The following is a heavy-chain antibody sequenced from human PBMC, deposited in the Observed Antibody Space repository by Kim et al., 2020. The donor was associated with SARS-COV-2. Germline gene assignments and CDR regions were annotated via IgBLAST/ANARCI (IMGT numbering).Heavy chain of an antibody. CDR1: GFTLSDHF. CDR2: TKSNAYSYIT. J-gene: IGHJ4*02. Sequence: GGSLRLSCAASGFTLSDHFIDWVRQAPGKGLEWLGRTKSNAYSYITEYAPSVRGRFTISRDESKSSVDLQMDSLKTEDTAVYFCARIRGTYGEWGQGTLVTVSS. D-gene: IGHD1-26*01. V-gene: IGHV3-72*01. CDR3: ARIRGTYGE.